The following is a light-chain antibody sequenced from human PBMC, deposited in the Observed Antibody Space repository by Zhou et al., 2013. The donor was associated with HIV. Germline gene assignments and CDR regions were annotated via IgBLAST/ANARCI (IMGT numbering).Light chain of an antibody. CDR1: QSISTW. CDR2: KAS. CDR3: QQYNTYSRT. J-gene: IGKJ1*01. Sequence: DIQMTQPPSILSASVGDRVTITCRASQSISTWLAWYQQKPGKAPKVLIYKASTLESGVPSRFSGSGSGTEFTLTISSLQPDDFATYYCQQYNTYSRTFGQGTKVEVK. V-gene: IGKV1-5*03.